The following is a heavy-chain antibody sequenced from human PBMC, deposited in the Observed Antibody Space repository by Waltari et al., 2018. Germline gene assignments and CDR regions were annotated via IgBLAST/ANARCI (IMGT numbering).Heavy chain of an antibody. CDR2: IDSGGNT. CDR3: AKQSPSYTRGWYPLES. V-gene: IGHV3-53*01. CDR1: GFTVRTHF. J-gene: IGHJ4*02. Sequence: EVQLVESGGNLIQPGGSLRLSWAASGFTVRTHFISWFRQAPGKGLEWVSIIDSGGNTYYAGSVKGRFTISRDNYKNMVYLERNSLRAEDTAVYYCAKQSPSYTRGWYPLESWGPGTLVTVSP. D-gene: IGHD6-19*01.